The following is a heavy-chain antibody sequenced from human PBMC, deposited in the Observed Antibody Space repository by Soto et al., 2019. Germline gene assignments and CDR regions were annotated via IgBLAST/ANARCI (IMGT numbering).Heavy chain of an antibody. V-gene: IGHV1-18*01. Sequence: QVQLVQSGAEVKKPGASVKVSCKASGYTFTSYAIGWVRQAPGQGLEWMGWINAYNGNTNYAQKLQGRVTMTTDTTTSTAYMGLRTPTSDDSAVYYCAREGPPEDYWGQGTLVTVSS. J-gene: IGHJ4*02. CDR1: GYTFTSYA. CDR2: INAYNGNT. CDR3: AREGPPEDY.